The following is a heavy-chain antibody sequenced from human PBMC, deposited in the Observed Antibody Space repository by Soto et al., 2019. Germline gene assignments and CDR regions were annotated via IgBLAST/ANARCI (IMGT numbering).Heavy chain of an antibody. J-gene: IGHJ4*02. D-gene: IGHD3-22*01. CDR3: ARDSRNYYDSSGYYIDY. CDR2: IYYSGST. V-gene: IGHV4-61*01. Sequence: QVQLQESGPGLVKPSETLSLTCTVSGGSVSSGSYYWSWIRQPPGKGLEWIGYIYYSGSTNYNPSLKSRVTISVDTSQNQFSLKLSSVTAADTAVYYCARDSRNYYDSSGYYIDYWGQGTLVTVSS. CDR1: GGSVSSGSYY.